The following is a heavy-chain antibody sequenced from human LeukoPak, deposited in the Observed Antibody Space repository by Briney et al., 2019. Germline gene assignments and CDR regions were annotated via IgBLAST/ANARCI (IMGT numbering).Heavy chain of an antibody. CDR3: ARLRQWLGPNFDY. D-gene: IGHD6-19*01. CDR1: GFTFSSYA. CDR2: ISYDGSNK. V-gene: IGHV3-30-3*01. J-gene: IGHJ4*02. Sequence: GGSLRLSCAASGFTFSSYAMHWVRQAPGKGLEWVAVISYDGSNKYYADSVKGRFTISRDNAKNSLYLQMNSLRAEDTAVYYCARLRQWLGPNFDYWGQGTLVTVSS.